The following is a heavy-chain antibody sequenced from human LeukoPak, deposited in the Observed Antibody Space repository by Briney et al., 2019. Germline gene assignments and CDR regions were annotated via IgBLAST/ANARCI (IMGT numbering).Heavy chain of an antibody. CDR3: ALGDYYDSSGYRGAFDY. CDR2: INPNSGGT. CDR1: GYTFTGYY. D-gene: IGHD3-22*01. Sequence: ASVKVSCXASGYTFTGYYMHWVRQAPGQGLEWMGRINPNSGGTNYAQKFQGRVTMTRDTSISTAYMELSRLRSDDTAVYYCALGDYYDSSGYRGAFDYWGQGTLVTVSS. J-gene: IGHJ4*02. V-gene: IGHV1-2*06.